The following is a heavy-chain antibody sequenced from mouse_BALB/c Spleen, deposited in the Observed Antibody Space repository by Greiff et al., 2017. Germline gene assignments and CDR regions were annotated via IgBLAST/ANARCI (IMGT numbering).Heavy chain of an antibody. Sequence: VQGVESGPGLVQPSQSLSITCTVSGFSLTSYGVHWVRQSPGKGLEWLGVIWSGGSTDYNAAFISRLSISKDNSKSQVFFKMNSLQANDTAIYYCARIRYDYDNAMDYWGQGTSVTVSS. CDR2: IWSGGST. D-gene: IGHD2-4*01. CDR3: ARIRYDYDNAMDY. CDR1: GFSLTSYG. J-gene: IGHJ4*01. V-gene: IGHV2-2*02.